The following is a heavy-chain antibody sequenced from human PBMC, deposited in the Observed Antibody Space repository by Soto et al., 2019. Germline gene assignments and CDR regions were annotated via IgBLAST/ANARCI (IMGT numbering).Heavy chain of an antibody. Sequence: GGSLRLSCSASGFTFSSYAMHWVRQAPGKGLEYVSGVRGNGDPPFYADSVKGRFTISRDNSKNTLYLQMSGLSADDTAVYYCVKSRGGNNFDFFDWGQGAPVPVSS. V-gene: IGHV3-64D*06. CDR1: GFTFSSYA. D-gene: IGHD5-12*01. CDR2: VRGNGDPP. J-gene: IGHJ4*02. CDR3: VKSRGGNNFDFFD.